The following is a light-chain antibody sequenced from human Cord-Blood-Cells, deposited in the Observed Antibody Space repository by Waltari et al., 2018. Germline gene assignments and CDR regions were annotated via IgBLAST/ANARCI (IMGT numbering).Light chain of an antibody. V-gene: IGLV2-14*01. CDR2: DVS. J-gene: IGLJ1*01. CDR1: SSDVGGYNY. CDR3: SSYTSSTLYV. Sequence: QSAMTQPAFVSGSPGHAITISCTGTSSDVGGYNYFPWYQQHPGKAPKLMIYDVSNRPSGVSNRFSGSKSGNTASLTISGLQAEDEADYYCSSYTSSTLYVFGTGTKVTVL.